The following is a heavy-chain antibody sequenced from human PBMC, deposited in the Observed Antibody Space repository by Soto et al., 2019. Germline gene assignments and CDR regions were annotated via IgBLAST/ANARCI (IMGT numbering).Heavy chain of an antibody. J-gene: IGHJ5*02. CDR2: IYYSGST. D-gene: IGHD6-13*01. Sequence: GSTSRYYWASFHQTPRKGLEWIGYIYYSGSTNYNPSLKSRVTISVDTSKNQFSLKLSSVTAADTAVYYCARAKAPLYSSSWYWFDPWGQGTLVTVSS. CDR1: GSTSRYY. V-gene: IGHV4-59*08. CDR3: ARAKAPLYSSSWYWFDP.